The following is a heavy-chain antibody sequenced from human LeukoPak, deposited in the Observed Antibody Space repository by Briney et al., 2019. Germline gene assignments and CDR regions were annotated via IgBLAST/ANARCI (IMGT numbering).Heavy chain of an antibody. CDR3: ARDRGEGYCGSTSCYFSFDY. CDR2: ISGSSSGI. D-gene: IGHD2-2*01. V-gene: IGHV3-21*01. J-gene: IGHJ4*02. Sequence: GVSLRLSCAASGFTFSSYTMNWVRQAPGKELEWVSSISGSSSGIYYADSVRGRFTISRDNAKNSLYLQMNSLRAEDTAVYYCARDRGEGYCGSTSCYFSFDYWGQGTLVTVSS. CDR1: GFTFSSYT.